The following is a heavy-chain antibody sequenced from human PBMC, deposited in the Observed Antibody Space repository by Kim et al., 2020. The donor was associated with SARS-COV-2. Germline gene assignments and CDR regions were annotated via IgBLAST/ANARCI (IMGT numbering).Heavy chain of an antibody. V-gene: IGHV3-21*01. D-gene: IGHD3-16*01. CDR3: ARDRREGEYYLDY. Sequence: YDADSLKGRFTISRDNAKNSLYLEINSLRAEDTAVYYCARDRREGEYYLDYWGQGTLVTVSS. J-gene: IGHJ4*02.